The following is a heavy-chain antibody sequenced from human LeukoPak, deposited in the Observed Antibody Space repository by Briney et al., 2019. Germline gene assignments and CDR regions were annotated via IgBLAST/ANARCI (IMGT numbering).Heavy chain of an antibody. V-gene: IGHV3-33*01. CDR3: ATGVAGGGSCSSTSCSSFDY. D-gene: IGHD2-2*01. J-gene: IGHJ4*02. CDR1: GFTSSSYG. CDR2: IWYDGSNK. Sequence: GGPLRLSCAASGFTSSSYGMHWVRQAPGKGLEWVAVIWYDGSNKYYADSVKGRFTISRDNSKNTLYLQMNSLRAEDTAVYYCATGVAGGGSCSSTSCSSFDYWGQGTLVTVSS.